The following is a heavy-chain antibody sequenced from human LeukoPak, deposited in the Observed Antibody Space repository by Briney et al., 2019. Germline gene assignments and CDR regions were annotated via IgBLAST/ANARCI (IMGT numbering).Heavy chain of an antibody. Sequence: GESLKISCEGSGGRFTKFWIGWVRQIPGKGLELMGIIYPAGSDTRNSPSCQDHVILSADKSISTAYLQWSSLKTSDTAMYYCARLPHCGSDCYPNWFDSWGQGTLVTVSS. CDR1: GGRFTKFW. D-gene: IGHD2-21*02. V-gene: IGHV5-51*01. CDR3: ARLPHCGSDCYPNWFDS. J-gene: IGHJ5*01. CDR2: IYPAGSDT.